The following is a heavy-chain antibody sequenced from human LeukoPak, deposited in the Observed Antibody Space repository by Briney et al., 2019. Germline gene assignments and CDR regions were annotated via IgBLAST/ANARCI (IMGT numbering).Heavy chain of an antibody. CDR2: IYYSGST. Sequence: SETLSLTCTVSGGSISSSSYYWGWIRQPPGKGLEWIGSIYYSGSTYYNPSLKSRVTISVDTSKNQFSLKLSSVTAADTAVYYCARGVPQDGYNLDYWGQGTLVTVSS. CDR3: ARGVPQDGYNLDY. CDR1: GGSISSSSYY. D-gene: IGHD5-24*01. J-gene: IGHJ4*02. V-gene: IGHV4-39*07.